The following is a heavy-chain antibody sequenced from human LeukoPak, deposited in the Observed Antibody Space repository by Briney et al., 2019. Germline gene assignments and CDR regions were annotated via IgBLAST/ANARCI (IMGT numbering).Heavy chain of an antibody. Sequence: SETLSLTCTVPGGFISSGGYYWTWIRQPSGKGLECVGFIYYRGSTYYNPSLKSRISMSLDASKNQFSLNLSSVTAADTAVYYCARGPAGSYFHVPDYWGQGTLVTVSS. D-gene: IGHD3-10*01. CDR1: GGFISSGGYY. CDR3: ARGPAGSYFHVPDY. V-gene: IGHV4-31*03. CDR2: IYYRGST. J-gene: IGHJ4*02.